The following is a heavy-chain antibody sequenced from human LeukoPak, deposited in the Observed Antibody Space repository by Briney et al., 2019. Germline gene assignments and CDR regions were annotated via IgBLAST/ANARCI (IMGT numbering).Heavy chain of an antibody. D-gene: IGHD4-17*01. J-gene: IGHJ4*02. CDR2: IYHSGST. Sequence: SETLSLTCTISGYSISSSYYWGWIRQPPGKGLEWIGSIYHSGSTYYNPSLKSRVTISVDTSKNQFSLKLSSVTAADTAVYYCARANRRLRPSTHRGYFDYWGQGTLVTVSS. V-gene: IGHV4-38-2*02. CDR1: GYSISSSYY. CDR3: ARANRRLRPSTHRGYFDY.